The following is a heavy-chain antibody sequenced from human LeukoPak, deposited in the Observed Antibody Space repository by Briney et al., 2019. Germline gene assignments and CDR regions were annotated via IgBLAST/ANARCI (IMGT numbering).Heavy chain of an antibody. J-gene: IGHJ4*02. CDR2: ISTNGGST. CDR3: AGRRYGGNFFDY. Sequence: GGSLRLSCLASGLTFSSYAMHWVRQAPGKGLEYVSAISTNGGSTYYADSVKGRFTISRDDSKNTLYLQMNSLRVEDTGVYYCAGRRYGGNFFDYWGQGTLVTVSS. CDR1: GLTFSSYA. D-gene: IGHD4-23*01. V-gene: IGHV3-64*04.